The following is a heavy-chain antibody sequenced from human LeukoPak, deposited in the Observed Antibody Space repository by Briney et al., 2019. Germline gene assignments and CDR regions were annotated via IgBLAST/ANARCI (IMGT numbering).Heavy chain of an antibody. Sequence: SETLSLTCTVARRSISNIYSYWGWIRQPPGKGLEWIGTVYYSVSTHFNPSLKSRVTISVDTSMNLFSLKLTSVTAADTAVYYCARVGNTFGSFYFDNWGQGTLVAVSS. CDR1: RRSISNIYSY. J-gene: IGHJ4*02. CDR3: ARVGNTFGSFYFDN. V-gene: IGHV4-39*01. D-gene: IGHD3-9*01. CDR2: VYYSVST.